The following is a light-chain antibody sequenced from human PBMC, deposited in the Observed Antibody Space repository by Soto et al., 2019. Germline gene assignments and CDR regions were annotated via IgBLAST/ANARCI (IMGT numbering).Light chain of an antibody. Sequence: EILMTQSPATLSVSPGERATLFCRASQSVSTNVAWYQQKLGQAPRLLIDGASTRATGIPARFSGSGSRTDFTLNINSLKTEAFAVYYCQQYHNWPRTFGQGTKVEIK. CDR1: QSVSTN. J-gene: IGKJ1*01. CDR2: GAS. V-gene: IGKV3-15*01. CDR3: QQYHNWPRT.